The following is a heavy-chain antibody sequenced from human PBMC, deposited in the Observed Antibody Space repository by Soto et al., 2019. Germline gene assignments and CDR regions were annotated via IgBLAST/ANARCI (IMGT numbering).Heavy chain of an antibody. V-gene: IGHV3-21*01. CDR2: ISSSSSYI. D-gene: IGHD3-9*01. CDR1: GFTFSGYG. CDR3: ASYDNFTRIDY. Sequence: EVQLVESGGGLVKPGGSLRLSCAASGFTFSGYGMNWVRQAPGKGLEWVSSISSSSSYIYYADSVKGRFTISRDNAKNPLYLRMKSLGAEDNALYYCASYDNFTRIDYWGQGTLVTVSS. J-gene: IGHJ4*02.